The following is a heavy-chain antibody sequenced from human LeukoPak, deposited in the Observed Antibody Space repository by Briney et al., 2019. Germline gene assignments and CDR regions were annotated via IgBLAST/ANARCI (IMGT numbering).Heavy chain of an antibody. CDR1: GYSISSGYY. CDR3: ARVGSFEARFDP. D-gene: IGHD3-9*01. J-gene: IGHJ5*02. V-gene: IGHV4-61*01. Sequence: PSETLSLTCTVSGYSISSGYYWGWIRQPPGKGLEWIGYIYYSGSTNYNPSLKSRVTISVDTSKNQFSLKLSSVTAADTAVYYCARVGSFEARFDPWGQGTLVTVSS. CDR2: IYYSGST.